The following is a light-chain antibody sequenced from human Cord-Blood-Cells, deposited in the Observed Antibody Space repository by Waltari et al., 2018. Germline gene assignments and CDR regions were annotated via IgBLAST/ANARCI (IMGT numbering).Light chain of an antibody. V-gene: IGLV2-14*01. CDR3: SSYTSSSTPFYV. Sequence: QSALTQPASVSGSPGQSITISCTGTSSDVGGYNYVSWYQQHPGKAPKLMIYEVSNRPSRVSNRFSGSKSGNTASLTISGLQAEDEADYYCSSYTSSSTPFYVFGTGTKVTVL. CDR2: EVS. CDR1: SSDVGGYNY. J-gene: IGLJ1*01.